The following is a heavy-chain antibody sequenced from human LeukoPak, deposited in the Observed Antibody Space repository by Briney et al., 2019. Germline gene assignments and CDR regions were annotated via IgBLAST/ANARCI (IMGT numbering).Heavy chain of an antibody. J-gene: IGHJ6*02. CDR3: ARDGVVVPAAYYYYYYGMDV. CDR2: INAGNGNT. CDR1: GYTFTSHA. Sequence: ASVKVSCKASGYTFTSHAMHWVRQAPGQRLEWMGWINAGNGNTKYSQKFQGRVTITRDTSASTAYMELSSLRSEDTAVYYCARDGVVVPAAYYYYYYGMDVWGQGTTVTVSS. V-gene: IGHV1-3*01. D-gene: IGHD2-2*01.